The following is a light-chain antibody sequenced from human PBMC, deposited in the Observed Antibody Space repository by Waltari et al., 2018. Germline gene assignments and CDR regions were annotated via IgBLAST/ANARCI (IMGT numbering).Light chain of an antibody. V-gene: IGKV3-11*01. J-gene: IGKJ1*01. Sequence: EIVLTQSPATLSLSPGERATLSCRASRSVSRFLAWYQQKPGQAPRPLIYDASNRATGIPARFSGSGSGTDFTLTISSLEPEDFAVYYCQQRAFWPETFGQGTKVEIK. CDR3: QQRAFWPET. CDR1: RSVSRF. CDR2: DAS.